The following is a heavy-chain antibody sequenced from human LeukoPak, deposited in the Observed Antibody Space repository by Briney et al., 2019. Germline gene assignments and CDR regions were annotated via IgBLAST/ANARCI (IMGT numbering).Heavy chain of an antibody. CDR3: ATTLHIVVVTWHAFDI. V-gene: IGHV1-2*02. CDR1: GYTFTGYY. Sequence: GASVKVSCKASGYTFTGYYMHWVRQAPGQGLEWMGWINPNSGGTNYAPKFQGRVTTTRDTSISTAYMELSRLTFDDTTIYYCATTLHIVVVTWHAFDIWGQGTMVTVSS. J-gene: IGHJ3*02. D-gene: IGHD2-21*02. CDR2: INPNSGGT.